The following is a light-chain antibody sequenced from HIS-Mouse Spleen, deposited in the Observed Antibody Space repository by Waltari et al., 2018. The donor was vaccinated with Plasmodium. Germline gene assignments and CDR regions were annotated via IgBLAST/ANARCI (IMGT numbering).Light chain of an antibody. CDR3: QQYYNCSFT. CDR1: QGISSN. V-gene: IGKV3-15*01. J-gene: IGKJ3*01. CDR2: AAS. Sequence: EIVMTQSPSTLSASTGESATLPCRASQGISSNLAWYQQKPGQAPRLLIYAASTMPSGIPSRFSGSGSGTEFTLTISSLQSEDFAVYYCQQYYNCSFTFGPGTKVDIK.